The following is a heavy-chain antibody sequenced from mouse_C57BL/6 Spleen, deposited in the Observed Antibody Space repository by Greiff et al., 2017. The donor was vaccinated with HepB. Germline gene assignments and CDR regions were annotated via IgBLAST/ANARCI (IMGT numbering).Heavy chain of an antibody. CDR1: GYSFTSYY. J-gene: IGHJ2*01. Sequence: QVQLKQSGPELVKPGASVKISCKASGYSFTSYYIHWVKQRPGQGLEWIGWIYPGSGNTKYNEKFKGKATLTADTSSSTAYMQLSSLTSEDSAVYYCAREAQATYYFDYGGQGTTLTVSS. CDR3: AREAQATYYFDY. V-gene: IGHV1-66*01. D-gene: IGHD3-2*02. CDR2: IYPGSGNT.